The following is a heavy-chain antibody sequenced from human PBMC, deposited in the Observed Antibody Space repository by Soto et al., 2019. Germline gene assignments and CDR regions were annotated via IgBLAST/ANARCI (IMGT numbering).Heavy chain of an antibody. J-gene: IGHJ3*02. D-gene: IGHD2-2*01. V-gene: IGHV3-23*01. CDR2: ISGSGGST. CDR3: AKEWRTNIIVVVPAAIWSPRGFDI. CDR1: GFNFRSYA. Sequence: GGSLRLSSAASGFNFRSYAMSWVHQAPGKGLEWVSTISGSGGSTYYADSVKGRFTISRDNSKNTLYLQMNSLRAEDTAVYYCAKEWRTNIIVVVPAAIWSPRGFDIWGQGTMVTVSS.